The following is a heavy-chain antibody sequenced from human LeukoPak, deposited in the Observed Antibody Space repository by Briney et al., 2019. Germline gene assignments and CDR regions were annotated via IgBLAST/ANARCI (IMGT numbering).Heavy chain of an antibody. CDR3: ARGSPYCSSTSCPPDY. V-gene: IGHV3-21*01. Sequence: GGSLRLSCAASGFTFSSYSMNWVRQAPGKGLEWVSSISSSGSYIYYADSVKGRFTISRDNAKNSLYLQMNSLRAEDTAVYYCARGSPYCSSTSCPPDYWGQGTLVTVSS. D-gene: IGHD2-2*01. CDR1: GFTFSSYS. J-gene: IGHJ4*02. CDR2: ISSSGSYI.